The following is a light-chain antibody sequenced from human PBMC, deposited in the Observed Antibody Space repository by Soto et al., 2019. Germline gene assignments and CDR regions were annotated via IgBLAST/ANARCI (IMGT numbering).Light chain of an antibody. J-gene: IGKJ5*01. CDR3: QQYNSAPQT. CDR1: QGITNY. CDR2: AAS. V-gene: IGKV1-27*01. Sequence: DIQMTQSPSSLSASVGDRVTITCRASQGITNYLAWYQQKPGKVPRLLIYAASTLQSGVPSRFSGSGSGTDFTLTISSLQPEDVATYYYQQYNSAPQTFGQGTRLEIK.